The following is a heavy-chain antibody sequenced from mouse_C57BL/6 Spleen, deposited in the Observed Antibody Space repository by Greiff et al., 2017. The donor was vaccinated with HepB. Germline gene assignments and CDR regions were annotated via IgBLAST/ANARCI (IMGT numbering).Heavy chain of an antibody. CDR2: IHPNSGST. Sequence: VQLQQPGAELVKPGASVKLSCKASGYTFTSYWMHWVKQRPGQGLEWIGMIHPNSGSTNYNEKFKSKATLTVDKSSSTAYMQLSSLTSEDSAVYYCATYYSNSPYAMDYWGQGTSVTVSS. CDR1: GYTFTSYW. CDR3: ATYYSNSPYAMDY. D-gene: IGHD2-5*01. J-gene: IGHJ4*01. V-gene: IGHV1-64*01.